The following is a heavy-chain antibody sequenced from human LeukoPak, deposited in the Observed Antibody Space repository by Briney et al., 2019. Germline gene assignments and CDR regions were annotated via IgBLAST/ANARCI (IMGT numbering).Heavy chain of an antibody. Sequence: PGGSLRLSCAASGFTFSSYALHWVRQAPGKGLEWVALISYDGSDNYYADPVKGRFTISRDNSKNTLYLQMNSLRAEDTAVYYCAKGVYMDYWGQGTLVTVSS. CDR2: ISYDGSDN. D-gene: IGHD1-1*01. J-gene: IGHJ4*02. CDR3: AKGVYMDY. CDR1: GFTFSSYA. V-gene: IGHV3-30*04.